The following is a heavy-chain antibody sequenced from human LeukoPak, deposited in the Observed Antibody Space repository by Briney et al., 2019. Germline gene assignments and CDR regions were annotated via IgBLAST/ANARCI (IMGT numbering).Heavy chain of an antibody. D-gene: IGHD6-13*01. J-gene: IGHJ5*02. CDR3: ARGHWYLDP. Sequence: ASVTVSCTASGYTFTGYDINWVRQAPGQGLEWMGWMNPNSGNTGYAQKFQGRVTMTRNTSISTAYMELSSLRSEDTAVYYCARGHWYLDPWGQGTLVTVSS. CDR1: GYTFTGYD. V-gene: IGHV1-8*01. CDR2: MNPNSGNT.